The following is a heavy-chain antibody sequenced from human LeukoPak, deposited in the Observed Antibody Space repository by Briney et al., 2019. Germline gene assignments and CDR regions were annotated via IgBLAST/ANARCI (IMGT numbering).Heavy chain of an antibody. CDR2: IYYSGST. J-gene: IGHJ6*03. Sequence: KPSETLSLTCTVSGGSISSSSYYWGWIRQPPGKGLEWIGSIYYSGSTYYNPSLKSRVTISVDTSKNQFSLKLSSVTAADTAVYYCARTVVVPAAVYYYYYMDVWGKGTTVTVSS. CDR3: ARTVVVPAAVYYYYYMDV. V-gene: IGHV4-39*07. CDR1: GGSISSSSYY. D-gene: IGHD2-2*01.